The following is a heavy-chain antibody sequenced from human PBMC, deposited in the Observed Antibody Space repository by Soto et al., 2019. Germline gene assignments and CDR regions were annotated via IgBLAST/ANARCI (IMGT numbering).Heavy chain of an antibody. CDR2: INPDGSRT. CDR1: GFIFSSYW. D-gene: IGHD3-16*01. V-gene: IGHV3-74*01. J-gene: IGHJ5*02. CDR3: ARVKLGSYDWFDP. Sequence: EVQLVASGGGLVPPGGSLRLSCAASGFIFSSYWMHWVRQAPGKGLAWVSRINPDGSRTTYADSVTGRFTISRDNAKNTVFLQMNSLRAEDTAVYYCARVKLGSYDWFDPRGQGILVTVSS.